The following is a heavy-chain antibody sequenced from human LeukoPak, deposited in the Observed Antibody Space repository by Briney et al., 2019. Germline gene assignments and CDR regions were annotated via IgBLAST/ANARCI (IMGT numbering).Heavy chain of an antibody. J-gene: IGHJ4*02. V-gene: IGHV3-33*01. Sequence: PGGSLRLSCAASGFTFSYYGMHWVRQAPGKGLEWVAVIWYDGSDKYYADSVKGRLTISRDNSKNTLYLQMNSLRAEDTAVYYCARTLGTTVVTQPGYWGQGTLVIVSS. CDR3: ARTLGTTVVTQPGY. CDR2: IWYDGSDK. CDR1: GFTFSYYG. D-gene: IGHD4-23*01.